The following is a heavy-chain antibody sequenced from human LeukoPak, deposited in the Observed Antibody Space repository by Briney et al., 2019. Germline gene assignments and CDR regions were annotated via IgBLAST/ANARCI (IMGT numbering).Heavy chain of an antibody. V-gene: IGHV3-7*03. CDR3: ARSFKVDY. CDR2: INQGGSEK. J-gene: IGHJ4*02. Sequence: RXAPGKGLEWVATINQGGSEKYYVDSVKGRFTISRDYTRNLLFLQMNSLRVEDTAVYYCARSFKVDYWGQGTLVIVSS.